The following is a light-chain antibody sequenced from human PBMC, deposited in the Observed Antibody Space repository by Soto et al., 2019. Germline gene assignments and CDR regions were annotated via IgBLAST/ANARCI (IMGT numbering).Light chain of an antibody. V-gene: IGKV3-11*01. CDR2: DAS. Sequence: EIVLTQSPATLSLSPGKRATLSCRASQSVSSYLAWYQQKPGQAPRLLIYDASNRATGIPARFSGSGSGTDFTLTISSLEPEDFAVYYCQQRSNWPQGLTFGGGTKVEIK. CDR3: QQRSNWPQGLT. J-gene: IGKJ4*01. CDR1: QSVSSY.